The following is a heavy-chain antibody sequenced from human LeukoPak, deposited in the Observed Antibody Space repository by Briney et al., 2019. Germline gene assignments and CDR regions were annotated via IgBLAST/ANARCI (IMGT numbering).Heavy chain of an antibody. CDR3: ARGRYGAPSAAFDI. V-gene: IGHV4-34*01. J-gene: IGHJ3*02. D-gene: IGHD4-17*01. Sequence: PSETLSLTCAVYGGSFSGYYWSWIRQPPGKGLEWIGEINHSGSTNYNPSLKSRVTISVDTSKDQFSLKLSSVTAADTAVYYCARGRYGAPSAAFDIWGQGTMVTVSS. CDR2: INHSGST. CDR1: GGSFSGYY.